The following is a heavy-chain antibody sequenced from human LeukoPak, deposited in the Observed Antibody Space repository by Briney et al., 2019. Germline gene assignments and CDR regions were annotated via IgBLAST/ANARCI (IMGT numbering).Heavy chain of an antibody. CDR1: GFTFSSYS. J-gene: IGHJ4*02. CDR3: ARGRDGYNDYFDY. CDR2: ISSSSSYI. Sequence: GGSLRLSCAASGFTFSSYSMNWVRQAPGKGLEWVSSISSSSSYIYYADSAKGRFTISRDNAKNSLYLQMNSLRAEDTAVYYCARGRDGYNDYFDYWGQGTLVTVSS. D-gene: IGHD5-24*01. V-gene: IGHV3-21*01.